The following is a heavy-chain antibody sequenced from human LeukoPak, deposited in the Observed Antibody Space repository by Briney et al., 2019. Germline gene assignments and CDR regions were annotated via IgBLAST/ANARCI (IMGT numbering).Heavy chain of an antibody. CDR2: IYYSGST. V-gene: IGHV4-39*07. CDR1: GGSISSSSYY. D-gene: IGHD3-22*01. Sequence: SETLSLTCTVSGGSISSSSYYWGWIRQPPGKGLEWIGSIYYSGSTNYNPSLKSRVTISVDTSKNQFSLKLSSVTAADTAVYYCARSYYDSSGYYPDYYFDYWGQGTLVTVSS. J-gene: IGHJ4*02. CDR3: ARSYYDSSGYYPDYYFDY.